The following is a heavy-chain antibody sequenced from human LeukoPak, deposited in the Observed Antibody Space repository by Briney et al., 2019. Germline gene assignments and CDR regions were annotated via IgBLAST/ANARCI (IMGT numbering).Heavy chain of an antibody. D-gene: IGHD3-22*01. J-gene: IGHJ6*03. CDR3: ARGRHDITMIVVVMTSVSYYMDV. Sequence: SETLSLTCAVYGGSFSGYHWTWIRQSPGKGLEWIGDINPSGSTYYNPSLKSRLTISVDTSKNPFCLTLRSVTAADTAVYYCARGRHDITMIVVVMTSVSYYMDVWGKGTPVTVSS. CDR2: INPSGST. V-gene: IGHV4-34*01. CDR1: GGSFSGYH.